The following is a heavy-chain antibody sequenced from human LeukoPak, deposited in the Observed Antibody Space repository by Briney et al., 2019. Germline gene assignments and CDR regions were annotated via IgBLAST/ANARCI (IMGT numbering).Heavy chain of an antibody. CDR3: ARNQAVSGNHGALDV. Sequence: PPETLSLTCVVSGYSIRGNNCGAWVRQPPGKGLEWIGYIFSDGSAYYNSSLESRVTMAVDTSKNQMSLNLRSVTAVDTAVYYCARNQAVSGNHGALDVWGQGTMVTVSP. CDR2: IFSDGSA. V-gene: IGHV4-28*01. D-gene: IGHD6-19*01. CDR1: GYSIRGNNC. J-gene: IGHJ3*01.